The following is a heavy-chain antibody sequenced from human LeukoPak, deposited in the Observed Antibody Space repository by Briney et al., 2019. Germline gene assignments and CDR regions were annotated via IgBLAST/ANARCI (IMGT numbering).Heavy chain of an antibody. V-gene: IGHV5-51*01. CDR1: GYSFTTYW. J-gene: IGHJ3*02. Sequence: LGESLKISCKASGYSFTTYWIGWVRQVPGKGLEWVGIIYPADSTAKYSPSFQDQVTISVDKSISTAYLQWSRLEASDTAMYYCGRIPAAGSLKGAFDIWGQGTMTVSS. CDR2: IYPADSTA. D-gene: IGHD6-25*01. CDR3: GRIPAAGSLKGAFDI.